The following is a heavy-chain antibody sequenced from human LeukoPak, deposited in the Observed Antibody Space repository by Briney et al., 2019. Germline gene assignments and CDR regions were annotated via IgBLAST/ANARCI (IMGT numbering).Heavy chain of an antibody. CDR3: ARDRRYYDTSGTVYYDAMDV. V-gene: IGHV4-59*01. Sequence: SETLSLACTVSGGSMSGYYWSWIRQPPGKGLEWIGYIYYSGSTNYNPSLKSRVTISVDTSKNHFSLRLSSVTAADTAVYYCARDRRYYDTSGTVYYDAMDVWGQGTTVTVSS. CDR2: IYYSGST. J-gene: IGHJ6*02. CDR1: GGSMSGYY. D-gene: IGHD3-22*01.